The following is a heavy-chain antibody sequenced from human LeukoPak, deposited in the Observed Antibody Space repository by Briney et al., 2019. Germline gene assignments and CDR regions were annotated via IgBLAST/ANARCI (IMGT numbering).Heavy chain of an antibody. CDR1: GFTFSDYY. CDR3: ARDVRILDGFDL. V-gene: IGHV3-11*04. Sequence: GGSLRLSCAASGFTFSDYYMSWIRQAPGKGLEWVSYISRNGSTTYYADSVKGRFTISRDNSNNTLYLHMDSLTTEDSAIYYCARDVRILDGFDLWGQGTVVTVSS. CDR2: ISRNGSTT. J-gene: IGHJ3*01. D-gene: IGHD2-15*01.